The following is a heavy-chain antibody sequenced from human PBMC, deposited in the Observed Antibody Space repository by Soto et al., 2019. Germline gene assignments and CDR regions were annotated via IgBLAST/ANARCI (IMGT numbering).Heavy chain of an antibody. J-gene: IGHJ4*02. CDR3: VRTSLVVAAATREDY. D-gene: IGHD2-15*01. CDR1: GFTFSSYW. Sequence: EVQLVESGGGLVQPGGSLRLSCAASGFTFSSYWMHWVRQAPGKGLVWVSRINSDGSSTSYADSVKGRFTISRDNAENTLDLQMNCLRAEDTAVYYCVRTSLVVAAATREDYWGQGTLVTVSS. V-gene: IGHV3-74*01. CDR2: INSDGSST.